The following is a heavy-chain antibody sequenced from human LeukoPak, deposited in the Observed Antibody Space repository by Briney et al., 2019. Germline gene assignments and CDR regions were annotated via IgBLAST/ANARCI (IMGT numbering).Heavy chain of an antibody. CDR2: LYGGGST. Sequence: GGSLRLSCAASGFTVRSNYMTWVRQAPGKGLEWVSVLYGGGSTYYADSVKGRFTISRDNSKNTLYLQMNSLRAEDTAVYYCAGLCGSISCLEVVGHWGQGTLVTVSS. J-gene: IGHJ4*02. V-gene: IGHV3-66*02. CDR3: AGLCGSISCLEVVGH. CDR1: GFTVRSNY. D-gene: IGHD2-2*01.